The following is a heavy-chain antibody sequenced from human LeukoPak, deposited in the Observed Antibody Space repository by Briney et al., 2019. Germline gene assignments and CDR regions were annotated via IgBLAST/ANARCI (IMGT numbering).Heavy chain of an antibody. CDR1: GFTFSSHA. V-gene: IGHV3-23*01. D-gene: IGHD3-22*01. Sequence: GESLKISCAASGFTFSSHAMSWVRQAPGKGLEWVSGMSGSGGTTNYADSVKGRFTISRDNSKNTLYLQMNSLRAEDTAVYYCAQSYYYDSRGAYYFDCWGQGALVTVSS. CDR3: AQSYYYDSRGAYYFDC. J-gene: IGHJ4*02. CDR2: MSGSGGTT.